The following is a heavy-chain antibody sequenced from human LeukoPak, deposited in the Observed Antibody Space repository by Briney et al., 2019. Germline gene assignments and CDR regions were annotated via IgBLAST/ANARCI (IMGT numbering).Heavy chain of an antibody. J-gene: IGHJ4*02. CDR1: GGSFSGYY. Sequence: SETLSLTCAVYGGSFSGYYWSWIRQPPGKGLEWIGEINHSGSTNYNPSLKSRVTISVDTSKNQSSLKLSSVTAADTAVYYCARARGWLQHHIDYWGQGTLVTVSS. D-gene: IGHD5-24*01. V-gene: IGHV4-34*01. CDR3: ARARGWLQHHIDY. CDR2: INHSGST.